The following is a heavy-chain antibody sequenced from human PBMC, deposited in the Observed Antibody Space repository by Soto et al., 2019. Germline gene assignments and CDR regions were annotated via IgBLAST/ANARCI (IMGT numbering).Heavy chain of an antibody. D-gene: IGHD6-19*01. CDR3: AKGRGIAVAGTVNDY. CDR2: ISWNSGSI. J-gene: IGHJ4*02. Sequence: PGGSLRLSCAASGFTFDDYAMHWVRQAPGKGLEWVSGISWNSGSIGYADSVKGRFTISRDNAKNSLYLQMNSLRAEDTALYYCAKGRGIAVAGTVNDYWGQGTLVTVSS. V-gene: IGHV3-9*01. CDR1: GFTFDDYA.